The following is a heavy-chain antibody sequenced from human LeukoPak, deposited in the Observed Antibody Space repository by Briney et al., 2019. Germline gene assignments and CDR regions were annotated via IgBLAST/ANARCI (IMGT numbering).Heavy chain of an antibody. D-gene: IGHD3-10*01. J-gene: IGHJ3*02. Sequence: ASVKVSCKASGFTFSIYYGISWVRQAAGQGLEWMGLINTYNGNSKSAQRLQGRVSMTTDTSASIAYLDLRGLRLDDTAVHFCARVPIPQGNQPNDALDIWGQGTMVTVSS. CDR1: GFTFSIYYG. V-gene: IGHV1-18*01. CDR3: ARVPIPQGNQPNDALDI. CDR2: INTYNGNS.